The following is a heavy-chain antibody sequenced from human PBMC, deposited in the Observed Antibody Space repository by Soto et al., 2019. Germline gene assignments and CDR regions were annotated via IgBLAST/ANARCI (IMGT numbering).Heavy chain of an antibody. V-gene: IGHV1-18*01. CDR3: ARAAGVVVVAWGENWFDP. D-gene: IGHD2-15*01. Sequence: QVQLVQSGAEVKKPGASVKVSCEASGYTFTSYGISWVRQAPGQGLEWMGWISAYNGNTNYAQKLQGRVTMTTDTSTSTAYMELRSLRSDDTAVYYCARAAGVVVVAWGENWFDPWGQGTLVTVSS. CDR1: GYTFTSYG. CDR2: ISAYNGNT. J-gene: IGHJ5*02.